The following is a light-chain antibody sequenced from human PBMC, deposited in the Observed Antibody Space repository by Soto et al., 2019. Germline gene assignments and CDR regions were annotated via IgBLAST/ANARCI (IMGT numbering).Light chain of an antibody. J-gene: IGLJ2*01. CDR2: DVS. CDR3: SSYTSSSTVV. CDR1: SSDVGGYNY. V-gene: IGLV2-14*01. Sequence: QSALTQPASVSGSPGQSITISCTGTSSDVGGYNYVSWYQQHPGKAPKLMIYDVSNRPSGVSNRFSGSKSGNTASLTISGLQAEDDADYYCSSYTSSSTVVFVGGTKLTVL.